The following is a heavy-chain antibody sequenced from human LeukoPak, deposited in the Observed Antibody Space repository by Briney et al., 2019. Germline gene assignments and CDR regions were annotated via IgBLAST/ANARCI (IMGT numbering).Heavy chain of an antibody. J-gene: IGHJ6*02. V-gene: IGHV3-9*01. D-gene: IGHD3-16*01. CDR2: IPCTNAGE. Sequence: PGRSLRLSCAASGFKFDDYAMHWVRQAPGKGLEWVSSIPCTNAGEAYADSVKGRCTISRDNAKNCVYLELKSLRAEDTALYYCAKGRGADTSYGMNVWGQGTTVTVSS. CDR1: GFKFDDYA. CDR3: AKGRGADTSYGMNV.